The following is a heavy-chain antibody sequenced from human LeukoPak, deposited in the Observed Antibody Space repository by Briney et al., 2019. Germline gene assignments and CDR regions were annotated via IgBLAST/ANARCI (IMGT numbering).Heavy chain of an antibody. Sequence: GGSLRLSCAASGFTFSTYWMHWVRQAPGKGLVWVSRIKFDGSSTTYADSEKGRFTITRDNAKNTLYLQMNSLRAEDTAVYYCARGAEGHNYGEFDRWGQGTLVTVSS. J-gene: IGHJ5*02. V-gene: IGHV3-74*01. CDR3: ARGAEGHNYGEFDR. CDR2: IKFDGSST. CDR1: GFTFSTYW. D-gene: IGHD5-18*01.